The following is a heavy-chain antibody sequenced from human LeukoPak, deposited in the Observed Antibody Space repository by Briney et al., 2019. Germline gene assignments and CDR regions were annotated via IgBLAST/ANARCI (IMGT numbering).Heavy chain of an antibody. V-gene: IGHV3-33*01. J-gene: IGHJ3*02. CDR2: IWYDGSNK. CDR1: GFTFSSYG. Sequence: GGSLRLSCAASGFTFSSYGMHWVRQAPGKGLEWVAVIWYDGSNKYYADSVKGRFTISRDNSKNTLYLQMSSLRAEDTAVYYCARDPDAFDIWGQGTMVAVSS. CDR3: ARDPDAFDI.